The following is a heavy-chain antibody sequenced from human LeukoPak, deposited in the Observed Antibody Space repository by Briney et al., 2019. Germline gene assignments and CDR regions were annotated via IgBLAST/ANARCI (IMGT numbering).Heavy chain of an antibody. D-gene: IGHD3-10*01. CDR3: ATHVFGELPDY. V-gene: IGHV1-69*13. CDR1: GGTFSSYA. J-gene: IGHJ4*02. Sequence: SVKVSCKASGGTFSSYAISWVRQAPGQGLEWMGGIIPIFGTANYAQKFQGRVTITADESTSTAYMELSSLRSEDTAAYYCATHVFGELPDYWGQGTLVTVSS. CDR2: IIPIFGTA.